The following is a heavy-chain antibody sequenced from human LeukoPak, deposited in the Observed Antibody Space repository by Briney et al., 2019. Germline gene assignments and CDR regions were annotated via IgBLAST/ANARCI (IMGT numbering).Heavy chain of an antibody. CDR2: IIPIFGTA. D-gene: IGHD3-10*01. CDR3: ARGVRGVIIRPLNNWFDP. V-gene: IGHV1-69*13. CDR1: GGTFSSYA. J-gene: IGHJ5*02. Sequence: SVKVSCKASGGTFSSYAISWVRQAPGQGLEWMGGIIPIFGTANYAQKFQGRVTITADESTSTAYMELSSLRSEDTAVYYCARGVRGVIIRPLNNWFDPWGQGTLVTVSS.